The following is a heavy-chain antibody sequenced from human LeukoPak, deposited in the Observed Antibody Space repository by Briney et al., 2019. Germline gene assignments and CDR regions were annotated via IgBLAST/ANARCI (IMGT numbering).Heavy chain of an antibody. Sequence: SDTLTLPRGASGYSISSRNWLGWLRQPAGTGLEWIEYIYYSCNTYYNLSVQSRATMSVYTSNKHFSLKLSSVTAVDTAVYYCARTRGGRYSGYDNYFDAWGQGSLVTASS. CDR2: IYYSCNT. CDR3: ARTRGGRYSGYDNYFDA. D-gene: IGHD5-12*01. CDR1: GYSISSRNW. V-gene: IGHV4-28*01. J-gene: IGHJ4*02.